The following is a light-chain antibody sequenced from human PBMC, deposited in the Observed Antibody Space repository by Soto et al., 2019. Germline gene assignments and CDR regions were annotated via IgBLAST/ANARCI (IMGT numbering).Light chain of an antibody. Sequence: DIVMTQSPLSLPVTPGEPASISCRSSQSLLHSNGYNYLDWYLQNPGQSPQLLIYLGSNRASGVPERFSGSGSGTDFTLKISRVQAEDVGVYYCMQALQTPLTFGGGTKVEIK. J-gene: IGKJ4*01. V-gene: IGKV2-28*01. CDR2: LGS. CDR3: MQALQTPLT. CDR1: QSLLHSNGYNY.